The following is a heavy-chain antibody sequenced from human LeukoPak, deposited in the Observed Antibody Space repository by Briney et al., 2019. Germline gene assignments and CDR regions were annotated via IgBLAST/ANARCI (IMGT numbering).Heavy chain of an antibody. D-gene: IGHD6-19*01. J-gene: IGHJ5*02. V-gene: IGHV1-2*06. Sequence: ASVKVSCKASGYTFTGYYMHWVRQAPGQGLEWMGRINPNSGNTNFAQKFQGRVSMTRDTSISTAYMDLTRLTSDDTAVYYCARGSSEVAVHNNWFDPWGQGTLVTVSS. CDR1: GYTFTGYY. CDR3: ARGSSEVAVHNNWFDP. CDR2: INPNSGNT.